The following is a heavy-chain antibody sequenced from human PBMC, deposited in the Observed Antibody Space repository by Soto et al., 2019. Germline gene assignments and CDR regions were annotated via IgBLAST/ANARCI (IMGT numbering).Heavy chain of an antibody. D-gene: IGHD5-18*01. CDR3: ARGGYTYGYGLDY. CDR2: INPNSGDT. V-gene: IGHV1-2*04. CDR1: GYTFTAYY. J-gene: IGHJ4*02. Sequence: QVQLVQSGAEVKKLGASVKVSCKASGYTFTAYYIHWVRQAPGQGLEWVGWINPNSGDTNYAQRFQGWVAMSGDTSVSTAYMDLTRLRSDDTGVYYCARGGYTYGYGLDYWGQGTLVTVSS.